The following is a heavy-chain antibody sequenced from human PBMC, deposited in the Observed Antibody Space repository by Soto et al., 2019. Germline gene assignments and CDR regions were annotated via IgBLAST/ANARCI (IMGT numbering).Heavy chain of an antibody. Sequence: EVQLVESGGGLVKPGESLRLSCAASRFTFTNYNMNWVRQAPGKGLEWVSSISSGSDYIYYADSVEGRFTISRDNAKNSLYLQMDSLRAEDTAVYYCVGGGGYCSSTSCYAYFQHWGQGTLVTVSS. CDR3: VGGGGYCSSTSCYAYFQH. V-gene: IGHV3-21*01. CDR2: ISSGSDYI. J-gene: IGHJ1*01. D-gene: IGHD2-2*01. CDR1: RFTFTNYN.